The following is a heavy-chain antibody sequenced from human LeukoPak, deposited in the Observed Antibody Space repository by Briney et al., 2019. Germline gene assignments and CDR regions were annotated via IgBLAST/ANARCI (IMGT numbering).Heavy chain of an antibody. D-gene: IGHD6-6*01. CDR2: IYYSGST. Sequence: SETPSLTCTVSGGSISSSSYYWGWIRQPPGKGLEWIGSIYYSGSTYYNPSLKSRVTISVDTSKNQFSLKLSSVTAADTAVYYCARDSSYSSSFSRIFDYWGQGTLVTVSS. V-gene: IGHV4-39*07. J-gene: IGHJ4*02. CDR3: ARDSSYSSSFSRIFDY. CDR1: GGSISSSSYY.